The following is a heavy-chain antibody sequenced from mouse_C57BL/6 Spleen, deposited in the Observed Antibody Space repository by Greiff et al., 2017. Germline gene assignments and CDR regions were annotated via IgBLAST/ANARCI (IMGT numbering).Heavy chain of an antibody. D-gene: IGHD1-1*01. CDR1: GYSITSDY. J-gene: IGHJ1*03. CDR3: ARSPITTVVAHWYFDV. V-gene: IGHV3-8*01. Sequence: EVKLVESGPGLAKPSQTLSLTCSVTGYSITSDYWNWIRKFPGNKLEYMGYISYSGSTYYNPSLKSRISITRDTSKNQYYLQLNSVTTEDTATYYCARSPITTVVAHWYFDVWGTGTTVTVSS. CDR2: ISYSGST.